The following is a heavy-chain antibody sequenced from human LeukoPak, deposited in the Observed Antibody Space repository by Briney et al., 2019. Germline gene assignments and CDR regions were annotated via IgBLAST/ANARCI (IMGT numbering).Heavy chain of an antibody. CDR3: AKDGRFGELSLDY. CDR1: GFTFSSYG. D-gene: IGHD3-10*01. CDR2: ISYDGSNK. Sequence: GGSLRLSCAASGFTFSSYGMHWVRQAPGKGLEWVAVISYDGSNKYYADSVKGRFTISRDNSKNTLYLQMNSLRAEDTAVYYSAKDGRFGELSLDYWGQGTLVTVFS. J-gene: IGHJ4*02. V-gene: IGHV3-30*18.